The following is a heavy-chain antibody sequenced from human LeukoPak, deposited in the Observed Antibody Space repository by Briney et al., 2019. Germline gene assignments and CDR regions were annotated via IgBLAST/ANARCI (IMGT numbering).Heavy chain of an antibody. J-gene: IGHJ3*02. Sequence: SETLSLTCAVYGGSFSGYYWSWIRQPPGKGLEWIGEINHSGSTNYNPSLKSRVTISVDTSKNQFSLKLSSVTAADTAVYYYARVSYDSSGYEDAFDIWGQGTMVTVSS. V-gene: IGHV4-34*01. CDR1: GGSFSGYY. CDR3: ARVSYDSSGYEDAFDI. CDR2: INHSGST. D-gene: IGHD3-22*01.